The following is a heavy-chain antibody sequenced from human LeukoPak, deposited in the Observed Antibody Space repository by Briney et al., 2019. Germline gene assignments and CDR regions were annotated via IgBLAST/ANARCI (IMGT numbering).Heavy chain of an antibody. Sequence: GGSLRLSCAASGFTFSSYAMSWVRQAPGKGLEWVANIKQDGSEKYYVDSVKGRFTISRDNAKNSLYLQMNSLRAEDTAVYYCARPRYSSSWYYFDYWGQGTLVTVSS. J-gene: IGHJ4*02. V-gene: IGHV3-7*01. CDR3: ARPRYSSSWYYFDY. CDR1: GFTFSSYA. D-gene: IGHD6-13*01. CDR2: IKQDGSEK.